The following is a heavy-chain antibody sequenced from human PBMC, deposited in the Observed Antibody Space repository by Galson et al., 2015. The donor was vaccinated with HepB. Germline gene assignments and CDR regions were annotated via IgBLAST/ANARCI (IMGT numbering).Heavy chain of an antibody. CDR1: GFTFSSYW. Sequence: SLRLSCAASGFTFSSYWMSWVRQAPGKGLEWVANIKQDGSEKYYVDSVKGRFTISRDNAKNSLYLQMNSLRAEDTAVYYCARVWFGELSPHYFDYWGQGTLVTVSS. CDR2: IKQDGSEK. V-gene: IGHV3-7*03. CDR3: ARVWFGELSPHYFDY. J-gene: IGHJ4*02. D-gene: IGHD3-10*01.